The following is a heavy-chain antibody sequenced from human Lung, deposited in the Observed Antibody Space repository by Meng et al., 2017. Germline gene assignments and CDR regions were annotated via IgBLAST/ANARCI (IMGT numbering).Heavy chain of an antibody. D-gene: IGHD2-2*01. Sequence: QVQLQESGPGLVRPSETLSLTCSVSGGSVSSGRYYWSWIRQPPGKGLEWIGYIYYSGSTNYNPSLKSRATISVDTSKNQFSLKLSSVTAADTAVYRCARGYCYTTSCYVFYFDYWGQGTLDTVSS. J-gene: IGHJ4*02. V-gene: IGHV4-61*01. CDR1: GGSVSSGRYY. CDR3: ARGYCYTTSCYVFYFDY. CDR2: IYYSGST.